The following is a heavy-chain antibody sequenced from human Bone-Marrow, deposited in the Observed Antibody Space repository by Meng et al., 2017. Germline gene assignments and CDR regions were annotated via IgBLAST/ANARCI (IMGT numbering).Heavy chain of an antibody. CDR1: GGSISSSSYY. J-gene: IGHJ4*02. Sequence: GSLRLSCTVSGGSISSSSYYWGWIRQPPGKGLEWIGSIYYSGSTYYNPSLKSRVTISVDTSKNQFSLKLSSVTAADTAVYYCATGGDTAMATIDYWGQGTLVTVSS. CDR2: IYYSGST. CDR3: ATGGDTAMATIDY. V-gene: IGHV4-39*07. D-gene: IGHD5-18*01.